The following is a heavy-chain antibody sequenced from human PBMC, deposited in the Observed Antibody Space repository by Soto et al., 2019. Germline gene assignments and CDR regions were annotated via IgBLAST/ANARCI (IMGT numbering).Heavy chain of an antibody. CDR3: AKVAPAVAGDAEYFQH. CDR1: GFTFSSYG. J-gene: IGHJ1*01. Sequence: QVQLVESGGGVVQPGRSLRLSCAASGFTFSSYGMHWVRQAPGKGLEWVAVISYDGSNKYYADSVKGRFTISRDNSKNTLYLQMNSLRAEDTAVYYCAKVAPAVAGDAEYFQHWGQGTLVTVSS. V-gene: IGHV3-30*18. D-gene: IGHD6-19*01. CDR2: ISYDGSNK.